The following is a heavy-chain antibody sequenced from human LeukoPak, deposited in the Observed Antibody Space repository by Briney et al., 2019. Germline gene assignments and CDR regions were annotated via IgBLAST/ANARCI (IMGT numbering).Heavy chain of an antibody. Sequence: PGGSLRLSCAASGFTLSGSAMHWVRQAPGKGLEYVSAISSNGGSTYYANSVKGRFTISRDNSKNTLYLQMGSLRAEDMAVYYCARIGRWSGYQYFDYWGQGTLVTVSS. CDR3: ARIGRWSGYQYFDY. J-gene: IGHJ4*02. CDR2: ISSNGGST. D-gene: IGHD3-3*01. V-gene: IGHV3-64*01. CDR1: GFTLSGSA.